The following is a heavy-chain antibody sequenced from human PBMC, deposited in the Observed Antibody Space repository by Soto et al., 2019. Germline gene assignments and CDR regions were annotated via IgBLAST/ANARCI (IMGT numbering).Heavy chain of an antibody. J-gene: IGHJ4*02. D-gene: IGHD2-15*01. Sequence: ASVKVSCKASGYSFTNNDVTWLRQATGQGLEWMGWMNPGSGDTGYAQKFQGRVTMTRDTSIATAYMELSRLRSDDTALYYCARERKGFGYIEFWRQGALVTVSS. CDR1: GYSFTNND. V-gene: IGHV1-8*01. CDR3: ARERKGFGYIEF. CDR2: MNPGSGDT.